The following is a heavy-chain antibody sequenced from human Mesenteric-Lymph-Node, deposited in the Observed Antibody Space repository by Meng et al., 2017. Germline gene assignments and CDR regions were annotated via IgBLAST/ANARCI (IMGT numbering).Heavy chain of an antibody. Sequence: QLQLQEAGPGLVKPSETRSLTCTVSGGSISSNGYYWDWVRQPPGKGLEWIGAIYHSGSTSYNPSLQSRVTMFVDTSKNQFSLMLTSVTATDTAVYYCARRRGGSGRDYWGQGTLVTVSS. J-gene: IGHJ4*02. D-gene: IGHD3-10*01. CDR1: GGSISSNGYY. CDR2: IYHSGST. CDR3: ARRRGGSGRDY. V-gene: IGHV4-39*01.